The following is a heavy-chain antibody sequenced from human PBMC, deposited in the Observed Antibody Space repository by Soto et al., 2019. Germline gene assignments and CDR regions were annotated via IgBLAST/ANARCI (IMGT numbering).Heavy chain of an antibody. CDR1: GFTVSSNY. CDR2: IYSGGST. V-gene: IGHV3-53*01. J-gene: IGHJ4*02. D-gene: IGHD2-15*01. Sequence: EVQVVESGGGLIQPGGSLRLSCAASGFTVSSNYMSWVRQAPGKGLEWVSVIYSGGSTYYADSVKGRFTISRDNSKNTLYLQMNSLRAEDTAVYYCAIGSGPYQRILDYWGQGTLVTVSS. CDR3: AIGSGPYQRILDY.